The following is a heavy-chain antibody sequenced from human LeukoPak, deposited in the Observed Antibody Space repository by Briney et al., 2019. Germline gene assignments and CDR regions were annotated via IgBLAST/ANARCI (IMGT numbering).Heavy chain of an antibody. CDR2: INPSGGST. CDR3: ARRSVVGARTFFLDY. Sequence: ASVKVSCRASGYTFTSYYMHWVRQAPGQGLEWMGIINPSGGSTSYAQKFQGRVTMTRDTSTSTVYMELSSLRSEDTAVYYCARRSVVGARTFFLDYWGQGTLVTVSS. J-gene: IGHJ4*02. CDR1: GYTFTSYY. V-gene: IGHV1-46*01. D-gene: IGHD2-15*01.